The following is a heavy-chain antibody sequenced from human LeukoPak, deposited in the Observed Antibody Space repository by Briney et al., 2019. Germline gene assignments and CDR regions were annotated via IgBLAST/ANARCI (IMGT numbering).Heavy chain of an antibody. D-gene: IGHD1-26*01. CDR1: GGSFSGYY. CDR2: IYHSGST. Sequence: PSETLSLTCVVSGGSFSGYYWSWIRQPPGKGLEWIGEIYHSGSTNYNPSLKSRVTISVDKSKTQFSLKLSSVTAADTAVYYCARDKWEPRYAFDIWGQGTMVTVSS. V-gene: IGHV4-34*01. CDR3: ARDKWEPRYAFDI. J-gene: IGHJ3*02.